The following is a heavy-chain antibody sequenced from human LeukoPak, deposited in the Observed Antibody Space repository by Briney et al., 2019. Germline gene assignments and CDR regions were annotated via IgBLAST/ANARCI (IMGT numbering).Heavy chain of an antibody. D-gene: IGHD4-23*01. CDR2: IKQDGSEK. Sequence: PGGTLRLSCAASGFIFSSYWMSWVRQAPGKGLEWVANIKQDGSEKYYVDSVKGRFTISRDNAKNSLYLQMNSLRAEDTAVYYCAREDDYGGNRYDYWGQGTLVTVSS. V-gene: IGHV3-7*01. CDR3: AREDDYGGNRYDY. J-gene: IGHJ4*02. CDR1: GFIFSSYW.